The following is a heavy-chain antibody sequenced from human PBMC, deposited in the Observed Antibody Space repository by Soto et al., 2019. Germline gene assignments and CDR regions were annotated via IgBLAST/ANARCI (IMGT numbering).Heavy chain of an antibody. V-gene: IGHV4-4*02. CDR1: GGSISSSNW. J-gene: IGHJ4*02. CDR3: ARTRYYDFWSGYNY. CDR2: IYHSGST. D-gene: IGHD3-3*01. Sequence: SETLSLTGAVSGGSISSSNWWSCVRQPPGKGLEWIGEIYHSGSTNYNPSLKSRVTISVDKSKNQFSLKLSSVTAADTAVYYCARTRYYDFWSGYNYWGQGTLVTVSS.